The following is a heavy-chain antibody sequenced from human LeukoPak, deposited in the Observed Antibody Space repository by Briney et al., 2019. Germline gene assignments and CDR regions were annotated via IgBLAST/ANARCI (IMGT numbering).Heavy chain of an antibody. CDR1: GFTFSSYA. CDR2: INGSGGST. Sequence: PGGSLRLSCAASGFTFSSYAMSWVRQAPGKGLEWVSAINGSGGSTYYADSVKGRFTISRDNSKNTLYLQMNSLRAEDTAVYYCAKGDSSGYYYVLNYFDYWGQGTLVTVSS. CDR3: AKGDSSGYYYVLNYFDY. J-gene: IGHJ4*02. D-gene: IGHD3-22*01. V-gene: IGHV3-23*01.